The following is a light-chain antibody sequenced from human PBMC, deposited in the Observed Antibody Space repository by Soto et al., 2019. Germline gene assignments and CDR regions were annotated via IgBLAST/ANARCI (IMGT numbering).Light chain of an antibody. CDR2: AAS. CDR3: QQYEIYPWT. Sequence: IWMTQSPSTLSASVGDRLTITCRASQSVSGWLAWYQQKPGKAPNLLIYAASNLESGVPSRFSGSGSGTDFALTISSLQPDDFATYYCQQYEIYPWTFGQGTKVEIK. CDR1: QSVSGW. V-gene: IGKV1-5*01. J-gene: IGKJ1*01.